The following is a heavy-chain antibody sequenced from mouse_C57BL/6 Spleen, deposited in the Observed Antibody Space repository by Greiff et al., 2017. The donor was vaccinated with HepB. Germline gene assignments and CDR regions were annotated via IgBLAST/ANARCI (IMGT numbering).Heavy chain of an antibody. CDR2: IYPGSGST. CDR1: GYTFTSYW. Sequence: QVQLQQPGAELVKPGASVKMSCKASGYTFTSYWITWVKRRPGQGLEWIGDIYPGSGSTNYNEKFKSKATLTVDTSSSTAYMQLSSLTSEDSAVYYCARQDDYDNYAMDYWGQGTSVTVSS. V-gene: IGHV1-55*01. J-gene: IGHJ4*01. CDR3: ARQDDYDNYAMDY. D-gene: IGHD2-4*01.